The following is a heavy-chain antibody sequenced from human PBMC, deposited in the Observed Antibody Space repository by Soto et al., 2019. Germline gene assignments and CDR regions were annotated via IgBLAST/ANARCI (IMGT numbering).Heavy chain of an antibody. J-gene: IGHJ4*02. D-gene: IGHD6-25*01. CDR3: AKGAQAAAVLDH. Sequence: QVQLLECGGSVVQPGRSLKLSCRTSGFNFSLYGMHWVCQAPGKGLEWLAVISFDGKNRYYADSVKGRFTISRDKSKTTLFLQMSSLRPDDTAVYFCAKGAQAAAVLDHWRQGALVTVAS. V-gene: IGHV3-30*18. CDR1: GFNFSLYG. CDR2: ISFDGKNR.